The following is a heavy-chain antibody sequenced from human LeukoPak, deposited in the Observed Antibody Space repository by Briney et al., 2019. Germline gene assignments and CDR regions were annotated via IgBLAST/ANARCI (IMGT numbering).Heavy chain of an antibody. Sequence: PGGSLRLSCAASGFTFNNYAMSWVRQAPGEGLEWVSAISVSGGSQYYADSVRGRFTISRDNSKSTLYLQMTNLRAEDMAVYYCAKGSYGDYDFWGQGTLVTVSS. D-gene: IGHD4-17*01. CDR2: ISVSGGSQ. CDR3: AKGSYGDYDF. CDR1: GFTFNNYA. J-gene: IGHJ4*02. V-gene: IGHV3-23*01.